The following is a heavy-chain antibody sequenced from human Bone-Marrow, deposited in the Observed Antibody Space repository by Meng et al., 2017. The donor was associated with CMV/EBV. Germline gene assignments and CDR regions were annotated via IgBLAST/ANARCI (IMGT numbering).Heavy chain of an antibody. CDR3: ARMDYYGSGIDY. J-gene: IGHJ4*02. CDR2: INDSGST. V-gene: IGHV4-34*01. CDR1: GGSFSGYY. Sequence: SETLSLTCAVYGGSFSGYYWSWVRQPPGKGLEWIGEINDSGSTTYNPSLKSRVTISVDTSNNQFSLKLTSVTAADTAMYYCARMDYYGSGIDYWGQGTLVTVSS. D-gene: IGHD3-10*01.